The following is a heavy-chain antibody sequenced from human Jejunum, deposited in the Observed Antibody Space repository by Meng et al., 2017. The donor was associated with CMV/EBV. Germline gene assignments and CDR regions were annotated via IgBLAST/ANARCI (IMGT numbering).Heavy chain of an antibody. CDR2: IKSKTDDGTT. V-gene: IGHV3-15*01. D-gene: IGHD5-24*01. J-gene: IGHJ4*02. CDR3: TTDLHNWVY. CDR1: GFIFTTAW. Sequence: AASGFIFTTAWLSWVRQAPGKGLEWVGRIKSKTDDGTTDYAAPVKGRFTISRDDSKNTLYLQMNSLKTEDTAVYYCTTDLHNWVYWGQGRLVTVSS.